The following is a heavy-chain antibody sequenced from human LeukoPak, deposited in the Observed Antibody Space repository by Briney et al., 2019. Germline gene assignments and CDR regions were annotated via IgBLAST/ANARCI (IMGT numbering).Heavy chain of an antibody. CDR1: GGSISSYY. CDR3: ARLGIRGAHY. Sequence: SETLSLTCTVSGGSISSYYWSWIRQPPGKGLEYIGYIYYSGSTNYNPSLKSRVTISVDTSKNQFSLKLSSVTAADTAVYYCARLGIRGAHYWGQGTLVTVSS. V-gene: IGHV4-59*01. D-gene: IGHD3-10*01. J-gene: IGHJ4*02. CDR2: IYYSGST.